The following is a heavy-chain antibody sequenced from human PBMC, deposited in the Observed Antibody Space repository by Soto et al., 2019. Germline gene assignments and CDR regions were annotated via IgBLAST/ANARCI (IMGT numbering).Heavy chain of an antibody. CDR1: GGSFSGYY. V-gene: IGHV4-34*01. Sequence: QVQLQQWCAGLLKPSETLSLTCAVYGGSFSGYYWSWIRQPPGKGLEWIGEINHSGSTNYNQSLKSRVTIAVDASKNQFALKLSSVTAADMAVYYCAGRAGPFWSGYPYYFDYWCQGTLVTVSS. J-gene: IGHJ4*02. CDR2: INHSGST. CDR3: AGRAGPFWSGYPYYFDY. D-gene: IGHD3-3*01.